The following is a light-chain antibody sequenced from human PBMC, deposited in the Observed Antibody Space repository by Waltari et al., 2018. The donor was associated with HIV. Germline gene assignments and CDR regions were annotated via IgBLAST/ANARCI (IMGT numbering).Light chain of an antibody. Sequence: QSALTQPPSASGSPGQSVTISCTGTRSDVGASNYVSWSQQHPGKAPKLMSSKVRERPSGDPVRFSGSTSGNPASLTVSGLQVEDEADYDCTSDAGNNLVFGGGTKMTVL. CDR1: RSDVGASNY. J-gene: IGLJ2*01. CDR3: TSDAGNNLV. CDR2: KVR. V-gene: IGLV2-8*01.